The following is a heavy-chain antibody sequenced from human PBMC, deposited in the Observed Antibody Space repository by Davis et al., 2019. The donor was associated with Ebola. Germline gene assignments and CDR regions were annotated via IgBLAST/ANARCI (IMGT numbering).Heavy chain of an antibody. CDR1: GYSFTSYW. V-gene: IGHV5-51*01. Sequence: GESLKIFCKGSGYSFTSYWIGWVRQMPGKGLEWMGIIYPGDSDTRYSPSFQGQVTISADKSISTAYLQGSSLKASDTAMYYCARQADCSSTSCPFSYYYYMDVWGKGTTVTVSS. D-gene: IGHD2-2*01. J-gene: IGHJ6*03. CDR3: ARQADCSSTSCPFSYYYYMDV. CDR2: IYPGDSDT.